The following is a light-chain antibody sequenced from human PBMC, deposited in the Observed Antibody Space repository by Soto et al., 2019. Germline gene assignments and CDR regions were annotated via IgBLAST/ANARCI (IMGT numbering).Light chain of an antibody. J-gene: IGKJ2*01. CDR1: QSVSSY. CDR2: EAS. CDR3: QHYDNWPFT. Sequence: EIVLTQSPATLSLSPGERATLSCRASQSVSSYLAWYQQRPGQAPRLLIYEASTRATGIPARFSGSGSGTEFTLNISSLQSEDFAIYYCQHYDNWPFTFGQGTKVDIK. V-gene: IGKV3-15*01.